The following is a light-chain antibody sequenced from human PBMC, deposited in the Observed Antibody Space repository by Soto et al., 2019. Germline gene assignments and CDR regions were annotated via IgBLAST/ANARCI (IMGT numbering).Light chain of an antibody. J-gene: IGKJ1*01. CDR3: QQCENWPRT. CDR2: GAS. V-gene: IGKV3D-15*01. Sequence: EIVMTQSPATLSVSPGERATLSCRASQSVSSNLAWYQQKPGQAPRLLIYGASTRATGIPARFSGSGSGTEFTLTISSLQSEDFAVYYCQQCENWPRTFGQGTKVEIK. CDR1: QSVSSN.